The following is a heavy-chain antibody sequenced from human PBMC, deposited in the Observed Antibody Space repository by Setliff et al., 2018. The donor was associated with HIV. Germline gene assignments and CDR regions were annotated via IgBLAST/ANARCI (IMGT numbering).Heavy chain of an antibody. D-gene: IGHD6-13*01. J-gene: IGHJ5*02. CDR1: GGSISSYY. CDR2: IYYSGST. CDR3: ARHGRLYSSSWYGPRVWLDP. Sequence: SETLSLTCTVSGGSISSYYWSWIRQPPGKGLEWIGNIYYSGSTNYHPSLKSRVTISVDTSKNQFSLKLSSVTAADTAVYYCARHGRLYSSSWYGPRVWLDPWGQGTLVTVSS. V-gene: IGHV4-59*08.